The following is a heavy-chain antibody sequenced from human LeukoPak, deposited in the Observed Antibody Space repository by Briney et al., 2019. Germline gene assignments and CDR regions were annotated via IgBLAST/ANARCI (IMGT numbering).Heavy chain of an antibody. CDR1: GFTFTTYW. V-gene: IGHV3-74*01. CDR3: ARDAADTANAV. J-gene: IGHJ6*02. Sequence: PGGSLRLSCAASGFTFTTYWMHWVRQAPGKGLVWVSHINSDGSITSYADAVKGRFTTSRDNAKKPLYLQMNSLRAEDTAVYYCARDAADTANAVWGQGTTVPVSS. CDR2: INSDGSIT. D-gene: IGHD5-18*01.